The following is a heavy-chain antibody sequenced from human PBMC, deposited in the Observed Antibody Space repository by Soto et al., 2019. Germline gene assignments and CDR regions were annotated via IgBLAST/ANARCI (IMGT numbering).Heavy chain of an antibody. CDR1: GGSISSSSYY. CDR2: IYYSGST. J-gene: IGHJ6*02. CDR3: ARIKGDMITLKPRTADYYYYGMDV. D-gene: IGHD3-16*01. Sequence: PSETLSLTCTVSGGSISSSSYYWGWIRQPPGKGLEWVGSIYYSGSTYYNPSLKSRVTISVDTSKNQFSLKLSSVTAADTAVYYCARIKGDMITLKPRTADYYYYGMDVWGQGTTVTVSS. V-gene: IGHV4-39*01.